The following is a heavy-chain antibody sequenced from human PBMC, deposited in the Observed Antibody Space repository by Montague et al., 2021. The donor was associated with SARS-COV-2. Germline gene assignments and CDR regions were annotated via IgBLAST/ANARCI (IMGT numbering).Heavy chain of an antibody. V-gene: IGHV3-23*03. Sequence: SLSLSWSASGFTFSSYAMSWVRQAPGKGLEWVSVIYSGGSSTYYADSVKGRFAISRDNSKNTLYLQMNSLRAEDTAVYYCAKDLEEFITIFGVVTKSPLGMDVWGQGTTVTVSS. D-gene: IGHD3-3*01. CDR1: GFTFSSYA. CDR2: IYSGGSST. J-gene: IGHJ6*02. CDR3: AKDLEEFITIFGVVTKSPLGMDV.